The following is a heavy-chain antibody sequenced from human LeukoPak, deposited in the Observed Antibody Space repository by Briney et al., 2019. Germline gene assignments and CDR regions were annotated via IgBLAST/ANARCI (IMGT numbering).Heavy chain of an antibody. CDR2: ICSGKT. D-gene: IGHD3-9*01. CDR1: GGSINRSGYY. CDR3: AREVVTGASGYYYYMDV. V-gene: IGHV4-39*02. J-gene: IGHJ6*03. Sequence: SETLSLTCSVSGGSINRSGYYWGWIRQPPGKGLEWIGNICSGKTYYNPSLQSRVTISVDTSKNQFSLKVTSVTAADTAVYYCAREVVTGASGYYYYMDVWGKGTTVTVSS.